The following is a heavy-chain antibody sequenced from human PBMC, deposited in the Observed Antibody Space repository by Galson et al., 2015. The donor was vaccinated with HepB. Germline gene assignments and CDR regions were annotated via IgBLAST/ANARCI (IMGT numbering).Heavy chain of an antibody. V-gene: IGHV3-7*01. CDR1: W. J-gene: IGHJ4*02. CDR2: IKQDGSEN. CDR3: ARGSPRWTQLWGDYYFDY. Sequence: WMRWVRQAPGKGLERVANIKQDGSENYYVDSVKGRFTISRDNAKTSLYLQMNSLRAEDTAVYYCARGSPRWTQLWGDYYFDYWGQGTLVTVSS. D-gene: IGHD5-18*01.